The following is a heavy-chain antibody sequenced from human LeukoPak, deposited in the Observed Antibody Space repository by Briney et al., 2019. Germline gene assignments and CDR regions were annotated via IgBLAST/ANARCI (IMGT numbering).Heavy chain of an antibody. V-gene: IGHV3-11*01. Sequence: GGSLRLSCAASGITFSDYYMTWIRQAPGKGLEWVSYITSSYTIYYADSVKGRFTISRDNAKNSLYLQMNSLRAEDTAIYYCARDTAGGTFRFDPWGQGTLVTVSS. D-gene: IGHD2-8*02. CDR3: ARDTAGGTFRFDP. CDR1: GITFSDYY. CDR2: ITSSYTI. J-gene: IGHJ5*02.